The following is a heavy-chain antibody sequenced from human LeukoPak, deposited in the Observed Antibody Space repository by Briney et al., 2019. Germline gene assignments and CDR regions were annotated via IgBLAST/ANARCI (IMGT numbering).Heavy chain of an antibody. V-gene: IGHV1-69*13. CDR3: AREKEVGGYSGYDHLGLDY. CDR2: IIPIFGTA. Sequence: GASVKVSCKASGGTFSSYAISWVRQAPGQGLEWMGGIIPIFGTANYAQKFQGRVTITADESTSTAYMELSSLRSEDTAVYYCAREKEVGGYSGYDHLGLDYWGQGTLVTVSS. D-gene: IGHD5-12*01. J-gene: IGHJ4*02. CDR1: GGTFSSYA.